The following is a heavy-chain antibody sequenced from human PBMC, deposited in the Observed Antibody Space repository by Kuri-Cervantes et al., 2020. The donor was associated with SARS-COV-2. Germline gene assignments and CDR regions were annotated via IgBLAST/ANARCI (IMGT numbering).Heavy chain of an antibody. V-gene: IGHV4-39*01. CDR3: ARYNSDYDFWSGYSIRWFDP. Sequence: ESLKISCTVSGGSISSYYWSWIRQPPGKGLEWIGSIYYSGSTYYNPSLKSRVTISVDTSKNQFSLKLSSVTAAGTAVYYCARYNSDYDFWSGYSIRWFDPWGQGTLVTVSS. J-gene: IGHJ5*02. CDR2: IYYSGST. CDR1: GGSISSYY. D-gene: IGHD3-3*01.